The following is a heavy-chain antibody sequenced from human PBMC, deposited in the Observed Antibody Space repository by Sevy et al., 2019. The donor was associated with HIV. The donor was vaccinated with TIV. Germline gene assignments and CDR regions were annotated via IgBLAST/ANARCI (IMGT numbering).Heavy chain of an antibody. J-gene: IGHJ4*02. V-gene: IGHV4-61*01. CDR1: GGSVSSGSYY. CDR3: ARESIAAAGKNDY. D-gene: IGHD6-13*01. Sequence: SETLSLTCTVSGGSVSSGSYYWSWIRQPPGKGLEWIGYIYYSGSTNYNPSLKSRVTISVDTSKNQFSLKLSSVTAADTAVYYCARESIAAAGKNDYWCQGTLVTVSS. CDR2: IYYSGST.